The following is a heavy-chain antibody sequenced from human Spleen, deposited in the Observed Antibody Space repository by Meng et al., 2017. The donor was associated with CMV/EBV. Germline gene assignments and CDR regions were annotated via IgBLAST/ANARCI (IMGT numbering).Heavy chain of an antibody. CDR2: LSGRSSNP. V-gene: IGHV3-53*01. J-gene: IGHJ4*02. CDR3: VKEGRAWTPFD. Sequence: GESLKISCAAAGFTISNNYMIWVRQAPGKGLEWVSSLSGRSSNPYYADSVRGRFSISRDNFNNTLSLRMNSLRVEDTAVYYCVKEGRAWTPFDWGQGTLVTVSS. D-gene: IGHD1-1*01. CDR1: GFTISNNY.